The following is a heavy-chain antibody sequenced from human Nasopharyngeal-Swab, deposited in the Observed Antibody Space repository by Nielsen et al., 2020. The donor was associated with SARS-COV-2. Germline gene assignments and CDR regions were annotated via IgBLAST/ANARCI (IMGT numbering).Heavy chain of an antibody. V-gene: IGHV3-64*01. CDR2: ISSNGGST. CDR1: GFTFSSYA. CDR3: ARGTVTTTPHFDY. D-gene: IGHD4-17*01. Sequence: GGSLRPSCAASGFTFSSYAMHWVRQAPGKGLEYVSAISSNGGSTYYANSVKGRFTISRDNSKNTLYLQMGSLRAEDMAVYYCARGTVTTTPHFDYWGQGTLVTVSS. J-gene: IGHJ4*02.